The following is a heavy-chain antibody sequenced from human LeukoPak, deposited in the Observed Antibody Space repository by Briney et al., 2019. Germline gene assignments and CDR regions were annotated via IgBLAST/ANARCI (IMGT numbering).Heavy chain of an antibody. CDR1: GGSISSYY. CDR2: IYYSGST. D-gene: IGHD6-6*01. CDR3: ARGYGYSSSSGPHYFDY. Sequence: SSETLSLTCTVSGGSISSYYWSWIRQPPGKGLEWIGYIYYSGSTNYNPSLKSRVTISVDTSKNQFSLKLSSVTAADTAVYYCARGYGYSSSSGPHYFDYWGQGTLVTVSS. V-gene: IGHV4-59*12. J-gene: IGHJ4*02.